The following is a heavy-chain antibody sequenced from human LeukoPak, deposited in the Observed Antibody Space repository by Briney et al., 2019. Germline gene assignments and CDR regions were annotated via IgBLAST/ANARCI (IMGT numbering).Heavy chain of an antibody. CDR3: AKRGVVIRVILVGFHKEAYYFDS. J-gene: IGHJ4*02. CDR2: LGRSGENR. CDR1: GFTFTDYS. Sequence: PGGSLRLSCAASGFTFTDYSMSWVRQAPGKGLEWVSGLGRSGENRYYATSVRGRFSISRDNPKNTLYLQMNSLRAEDTAVYFCAKRGVVIRVILVGFHKEAYYFDSWGQGALVTVSS. V-gene: IGHV3-23*01. D-gene: IGHD3-22*01.